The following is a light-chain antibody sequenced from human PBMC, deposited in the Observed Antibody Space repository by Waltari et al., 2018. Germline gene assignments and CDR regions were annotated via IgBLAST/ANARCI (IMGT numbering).Light chain of an antibody. CDR3: QQYYRTPYT. CDR1: QGISNS. J-gene: IGKJ2*01. V-gene: IGKV1-NL1*01. Sequence: DIQLTQSTSTLSASVGARVTITCRASQGISNSLAWSQQKPGKAPKLLLYAASRWESGVPSRFSGSGSVTDHTLTISSLQPHDFATHYCQQYYRTPYTFGQGTKLEIK. CDR2: AAS.